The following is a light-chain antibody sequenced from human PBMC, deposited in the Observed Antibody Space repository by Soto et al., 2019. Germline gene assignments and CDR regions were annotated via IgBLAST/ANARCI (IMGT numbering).Light chain of an antibody. CDR3: PQYSSWLWT. Sequence: IVMTQSPATLSVSPGERANLSCRASQSVGTKFAWYQQTPVQAPRLLIYGASNRATGVPARISGSVSGTEFTLTIAILQSEDFAVYYCPQYSSWLWTFGQGTKVEIK. V-gene: IGKV3-15*01. CDR1: QSVGTK. J-gene: IGKJ1*01. CDR2: GAS.